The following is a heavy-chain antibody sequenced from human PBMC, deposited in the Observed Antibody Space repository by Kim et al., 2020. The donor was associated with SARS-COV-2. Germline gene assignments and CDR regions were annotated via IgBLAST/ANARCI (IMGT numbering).Heavy chain of an antibody. CDR3: ARDLQSRFGNRRYDSSGFDY. V-gene: IGHV3-48*03. J-gene: IGHJ4*02. Sequence: RFTISRDNAKNSLYLQMNSLRAEDTAVYYCARDLQSRFGNRRYDSSGFDYWGQGTLVTVSS. D-gene: IGHD3-22*01.